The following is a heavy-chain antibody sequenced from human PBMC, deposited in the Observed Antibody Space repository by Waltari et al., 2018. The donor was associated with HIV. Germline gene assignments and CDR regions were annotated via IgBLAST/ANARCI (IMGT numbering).Heavy chain of an antibody. CDR1: GFTFSSYA. Sequence: QVHLVESGGGVVQPGRSLRLSYAASGFTFSSYAIHWVRQAPGKGLEGVGLISYDGSNKYYADSVKGRFNISRDNSKNTLYLQMNSLRAEDTSVYYCARDTGYCSFGSCSYNWLDPWGQGTLVSVSS. D-gene: IGHD2-15*01. CDR3: ARDTGYCSFGSCSYNWLDP. J-gene: IGHJ5*02. V-gene: IGHV3-30*01. CDR2: ISYDGSNK.